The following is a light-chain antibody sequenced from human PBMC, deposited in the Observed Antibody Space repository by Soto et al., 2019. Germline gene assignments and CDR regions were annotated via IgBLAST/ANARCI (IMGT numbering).Light chain of an antibody. Sequence: QSALAQPASVSGSPGQSITISCTGTNSDIGHYNYVSWYQQHPGKVPKLIISEVRNRPSGVSDRFSGSKSGNSASLTISGLQTEDKADYYCSSYTTTSTQVFGSGTKVTVL. CDR1: NSDIGHYNY. V-gene: IGLV2-14*01. J-gene: IGLJ1*01. CDR2: EVR. CDR3: SSYTTTSTQV.